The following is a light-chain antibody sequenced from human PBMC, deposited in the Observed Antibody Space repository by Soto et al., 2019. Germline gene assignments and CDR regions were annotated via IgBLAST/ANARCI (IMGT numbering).Light chain of an antibody. J-gene: IGLJ2*01. CDR1: TGAVTSGHY. V-gene: IGLV7-46*01. CDR2: DTS. CDR3: LLSYSGGVV. Sequence: QAVVTQEPSLTVSPGGTVTLTCGSSTGAVTSGHYPYWFQQKPGQAPRTLIYDTSNQHSWTPARFSGSLLGGKAALTLSGAQHDDEDEYYCLLSYSGGVVFGGGTKLTVL.